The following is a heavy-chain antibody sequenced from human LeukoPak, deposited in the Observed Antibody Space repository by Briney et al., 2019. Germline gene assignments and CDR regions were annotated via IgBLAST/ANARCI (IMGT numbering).Heavy chain of an antibody. CDR3: ARGLNYYDSSGYLGY. CDR1: GGSISSSSYY. D-gene: IGHD3-22*01. V-gene: IGHV4-39*07. J-gene: IGHJ4*02. Sequence: PSETLSLTCTVSGGSISSSSYYWGWIRQPPGKGLEWIGEINHSGSTNYNPSLKSRVTISVDTSKNQFSLKLSSVTAADTAVYYCARGLNYYDSSGYLGYWGQGTLVTVSS. CDR2: INHSGST.